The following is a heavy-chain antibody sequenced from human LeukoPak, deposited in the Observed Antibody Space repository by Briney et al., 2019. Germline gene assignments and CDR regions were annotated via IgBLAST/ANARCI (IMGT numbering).Heavy chain of an antibody. D-gene: IGHD3-9*01. CDR1: GYSFTSYD. J-gene: IGHJ4*02. Sequence: ASVKVSCKASGYSFTSYDINWVRQAPGQGREWMGYMNANTGDTGVTQKFQGRVTMTRHPSINTAYMELTSLRSEDTAVYFCPRGGEILTHYKHIDYWGQGTLVTVSS. CDR2: MNANTGDT. V-gene: IGHV1-8*01. CDR3: PRGGEILTHYKHIDY.